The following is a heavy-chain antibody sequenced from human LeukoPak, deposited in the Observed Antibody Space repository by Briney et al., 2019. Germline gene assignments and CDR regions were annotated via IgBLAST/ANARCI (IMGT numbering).Heavy chain of an antibody. Sequence: SETLSLTCNVSGGSISSGDYYWSWIRQPPGRGLEFIGYIYYSGNTYYNPSLKSRVTISVDTSKNQFSLKLSSVTAADTAVYYCASRPESEAYFDYWGQGTLVTVSS. CDR1: GGSISSGDYY. V-gene: IGHV4-30-4*01. J-gene: IGHJ4*02. CDR3: ASRPESEAYFDY. CDR2: IYYSGNT.